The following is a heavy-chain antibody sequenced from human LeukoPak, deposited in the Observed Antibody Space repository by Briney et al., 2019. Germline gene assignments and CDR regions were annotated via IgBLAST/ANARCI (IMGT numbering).Heavy chain of an antibody. CDR2: ISSSGSTI. CDR3: ARDRDRGMYYDILTGYFWPEFASNWFDP. D-gene: IGHD3-9*01. J-gene: IGHJ5*02. V-gene: IGHV3-48*03. Sequence: PGGSLRLSCAASGFTFSSYEMNWVRQAPGKGLEWVSYISSSGSTIYYADSVKGRFTISRDNAKNSLYLQMNSLRAEDTAVYYCARDRDRGMYYDILTGYFWPEFASNWFDPWGQGTLVTVSS. CDR1: GFTFSSYE.